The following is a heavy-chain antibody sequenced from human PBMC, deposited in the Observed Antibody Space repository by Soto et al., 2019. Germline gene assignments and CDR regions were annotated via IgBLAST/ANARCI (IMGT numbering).Heavy chain of an antibody. V-gene: IGHV1-69*13. CDR2: IIPIFGTT. J-gene: IGHJ6*02. Sequence: SVKLSCKSSGGTFSSYAISWVRQAPVQGLEWMGGIIPIFGTTNYAQRFQGRVTITAEESTSTAYMELSSLRSEDTAVYYCASRSPIHCRDSSCFLTRARAPRLLPSSYYYGMDVRCQGPSVTVSS. CDR1: GGTFSSYA. D-gene: IGHD2-15*01. CDR3: ASRSPIHCRDSSCFLTRARAPRLLPSSYYYGMDV.